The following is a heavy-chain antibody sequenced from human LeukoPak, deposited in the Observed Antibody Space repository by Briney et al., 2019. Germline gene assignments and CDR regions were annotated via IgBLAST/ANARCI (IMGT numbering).Heavy chain of an antibody. J-gene: IGHJ4*02. CDR2: MNPNSGNT. V-gene: IGHV1-8*01. CDR3: ATVHSGWTRFDY. CDR1: GYTFTSYD. Sequence: ASVKVSCKASGYTFTSYDINWVRQATGQGLEWMGWMNPNSGNTGYAQKFQGRVTMTRNTSISTAYMELSSLRSEDTAVYYCATVHSGWTRFDYWGQGTLVTVSS. D-gene: IGHD6-19*01.